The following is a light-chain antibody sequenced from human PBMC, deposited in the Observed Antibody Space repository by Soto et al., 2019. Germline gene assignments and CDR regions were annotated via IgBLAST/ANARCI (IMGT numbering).Light chain of an antibody. CDR1: XXXXYSSNNRNY. Sequence: DIVMTQSPDSLTVSLGERATXXXXXXXXXXYSSNNRNYLGWYQQRPGQPPKLLIYWASTRESGVPDRFSGSGSGTDFTLTISSLQTEDVALYYCQQYYNFPRTFGQGTKVDIK. J-gene: IGKJ1*01. CDR2: WAS. CDR3: QQYYNFPRT. V-gene: IGKV4-1*01.